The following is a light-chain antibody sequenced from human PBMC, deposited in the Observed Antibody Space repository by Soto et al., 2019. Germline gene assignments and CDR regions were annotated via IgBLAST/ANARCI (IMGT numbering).Light chain of an antibody. Sequence: SYELTQPPTVSVSPGQTASITCSGDKVGDKYACWYQQKRGQSPVLVIYQDSKRPSGIPERFAGSNSGNTATLTISGTQAMDEADYYCQAWDSSTVVFGGGTKVTVL. CDR2: QDS. CDR3: QAWDSSTVV. V-gene: IGLV3-1*01. CDR1: KVGDKY. J-gene: IGLJ2*01.